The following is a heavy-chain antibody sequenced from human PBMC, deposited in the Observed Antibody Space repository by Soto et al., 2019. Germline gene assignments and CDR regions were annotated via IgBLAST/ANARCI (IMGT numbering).Heavy chain of an antibody. CDR1: GGSISSSSYY. D-gene: IGHD4-17*01. CDR2: IYYSGST. Sequence: QLQLQESGPGLVKPSETLSLTCTVSGGSISSSSYYWGWIRQPPGKGLEWIGSIYYSGSTYYNPSLKSRVTISVDTSKNQFSLKLSSVTAADTAVYYCARHSGDYLPFDYWGQGTLVTVSS. CDR3: ARHSGDYLPFDY. V-gene: IGHV4-39*01. J-gene: IGHJ4*02.